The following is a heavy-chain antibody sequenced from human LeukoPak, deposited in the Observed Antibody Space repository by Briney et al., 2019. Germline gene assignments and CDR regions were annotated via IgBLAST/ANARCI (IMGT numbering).Heavy chain of an antibody. J-gene: IGHJ3*02. CDR2: INHSGST. CDR1: GGSFSGYY. Sequence: PSETLSLTCAVYGGSFSGYYWSWIRQPPGKGLEWIGEINHSGSTNYNPSLKSRVTMSVDTSKNQFSLKLSSVTAADTAVHYCARDSFYYDSSDSWDDAFDIWGQGTMVTVSS. D-gene: IGHD3-22*01. V-gene: IGHV4-34*01. CDR3: ARDSFYYDSSDSWDDAFDI.